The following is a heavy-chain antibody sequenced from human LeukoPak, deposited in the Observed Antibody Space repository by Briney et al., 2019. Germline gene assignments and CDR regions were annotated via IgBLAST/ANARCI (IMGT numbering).Heavy chain of an antibody. CDR2: IYYSGST. CDR3: ARDLWDIAVVPTFNWFDP. V-gene: IGHV4-39*07. CDR1: GGSISSSSYY. Sequence: SETLSLTCTVSGGSISSSSYYWSWIRQPPGKGLEWIGSIYYSGSTYYNPSLKSRVTISADTSKNQFSLKLSSVTAADTAVYYCARDLWDIAVVPTFNWFDPWGQGTLVTVSS. D-gene: IGHD2-2*01. J-gene: IGHJ5*02.